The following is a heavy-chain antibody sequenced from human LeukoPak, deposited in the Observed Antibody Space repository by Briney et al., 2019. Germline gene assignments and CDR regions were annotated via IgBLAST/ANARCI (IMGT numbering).Heavy chain of an antibody. CDR1: GGTFSSYA. D-gene: IGHD2-21*02. Sequence: SVKVSCKASGGTFSSYAISGVRQAPGQGLEWMGGIIPIFGTANYAQKFQGRVTITADESTSTAYMELSSLRSEDTAVYYCARTSYCGGDCLDYWGQGTLVTVSS. CDR3: ARTSYCGGDCLDY. CDR2: IIPIFGTA. V-gene: IGHV1-69*13. J-gene: IGHJ4*02.